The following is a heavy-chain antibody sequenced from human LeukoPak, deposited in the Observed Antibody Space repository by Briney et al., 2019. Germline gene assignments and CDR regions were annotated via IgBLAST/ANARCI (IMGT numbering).Heavy chain of an antibody. Sequence: GGSLRLSCAASGFTFNSYAMSWVRQAPEKGLEWVATISGSGDSTYFADSVKGRFTVSRDNSKNTLYLQMNSLRAEDTAVYYCAKAYYSSGSYYAEYFQHWGQGTLVTVSS. CDR3: AKAYYSSGSYYAEYFQH. CDR2: ISGSGDST. V-gene: IGHV3-23*01. D-gene: IGHD3-22*01. J-gene: IGHJ1*01. CDR1: GFTFNSYA.